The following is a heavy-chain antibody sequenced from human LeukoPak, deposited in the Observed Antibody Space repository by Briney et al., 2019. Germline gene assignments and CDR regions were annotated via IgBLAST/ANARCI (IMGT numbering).Heavy chain of an antibody. CDR3: ARGGAQGMWPDY. CDR2: MNPNSGNT. CDR1: GYIFSNYD. V-gene: IGHV1-8*01. J-gene: IGHJ4*02. Sequence: ASVKVSCKASGYIFSNYDINRVRQATGQGLEWMAWMNPNSGNTGYAQKFKGRVTMTRDTSINTAYMELSSLRSEDTAVYYCARGGAQGMWPDYWGQGTLVTVSS. D-gene: IGHD2-21*01.